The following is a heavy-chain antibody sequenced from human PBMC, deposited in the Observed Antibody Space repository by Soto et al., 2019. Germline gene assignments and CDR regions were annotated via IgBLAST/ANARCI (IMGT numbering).Heavy chain of an antibody. CDR1: GFTFSSYG. V-gene: IGHV3-30*18. J-gene: IGHJ3*02. CDR3: AKDRRGGDYKDRFDI. CDR2: ISYDGSNK. D-gene: IGHD2-21*02. Sequence: PGESLKISCAASGFTFSSYGMHWVRQAPGKGLEWVAVISYDGSNKYYADSVKGRFTISRDNSKNTLYLQMNSLRAEDTAVYYCAKDRRGGDYKDRFDIWGQGTMVTVSS.